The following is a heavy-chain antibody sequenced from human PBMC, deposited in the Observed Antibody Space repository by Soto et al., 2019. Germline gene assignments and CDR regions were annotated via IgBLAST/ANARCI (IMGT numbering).Heavy chain of an antibody. CDR3: VSGLAAGGALDY. CDR2: ISYDGSNK. D-gene: IGHD6-13*01. Sequence: GGSLRLSCAASGFTFSSYAMHWVRQAPGKGLEWVAVISYDGSNKYYADSVKGRFTISRDNSKNTLYLQMNSLRAEDTAVYYCVSGLAAGGALDYWGQGTLVTVSS. V-gene: IGHV3-30-3*01. J-gene: IGHJ4*02. CDR1: GFTFSSYA.